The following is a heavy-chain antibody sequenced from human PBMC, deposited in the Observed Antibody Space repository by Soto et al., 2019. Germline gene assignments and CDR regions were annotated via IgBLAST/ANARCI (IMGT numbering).Heavy chain of an antibody. CDR3: ARRSSGYPYYFDY. D-gene: IGHD3-22*01. Sequence: EVQLVETGGGLIQPGGSLRLSCAASGFTVSTNYMSWVRQAPGKGLEWVSLIYSGGSTYYAESVKGRFTISSDNSKNTLYLQMNSLRAEDTAVYYCARRSSGYPYYFDYWGQGTLVTVSS. J-gene: IGHJ4*02. CDR2: IYSGGST. V-gene: IGHV3-53*02. CDR1: GFTVSTNY.